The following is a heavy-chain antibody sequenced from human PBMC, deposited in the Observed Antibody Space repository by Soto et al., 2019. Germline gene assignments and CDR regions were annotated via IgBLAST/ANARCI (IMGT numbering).Heavy chain of an antibody. CDR3: ARVSFDYGSGSYWYYFDY. CDR2: INAGNGNT. V-gene: IGHV1-3*01. Sequence: ASVKVSCKASGYTFTSYAMHWVRQAPGQRLEWMGWINAGNGNTKYSQKFQGRVTITRDTSASTAYMELSSLRSEDTAVYYCARVSFDYGSGSYWYYFDYWGQGTLVTVSS. D-gene: IGHD3-10*01. CDR1: GYTFTSYA. J-gene: IGHJ4*02.